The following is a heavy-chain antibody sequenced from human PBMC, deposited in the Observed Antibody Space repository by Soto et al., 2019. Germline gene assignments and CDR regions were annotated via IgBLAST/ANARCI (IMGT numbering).Heavy chain of an antibody. Sequence: SETLSLTCTVSGGSIISGDYYWSWIRRPPGKGLEWIGYIFYSGSTSHNPSLMSRVTISVDTSKDQFSLKLTSVTAADAATYYCARGLNYFGSGTYNYYYGMDVWGQGTTVTVSS. CDR3: ARGLNYFGSGTYNYYYGMDV. V-gene: IGHV4-30-4*01. CDR1: GGSIISGDYY. D-gene: IGHD3-10*01. CDR2: IFYSGST. J-gene: IGHJ6*02.